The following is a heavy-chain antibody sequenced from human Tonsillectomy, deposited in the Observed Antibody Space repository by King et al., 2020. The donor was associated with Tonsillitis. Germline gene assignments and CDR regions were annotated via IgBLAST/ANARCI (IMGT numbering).Heavy chain of an antibody. CDR3: ARGALGSGTWHY. J-gene: IGHJ4*02. CDR1: GGSISNDH. V-gene: IGHV4-4*07. Sequence: HVQLQESGPGLVKSSETLSLTCTVSGGSISNDHFTWIRQSAGQGLEWIGRFYSSGGSNYNPSLKSRVTMSVDTSKNQFSLNLRAVTAADTAVYYCARGALGSGTWHYWGQGILVTVSS. D-gene: IGHD3-10*01. CDR2: FYSSGGS.